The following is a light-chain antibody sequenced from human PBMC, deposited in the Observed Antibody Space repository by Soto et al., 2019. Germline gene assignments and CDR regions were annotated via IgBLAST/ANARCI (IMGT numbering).Light chain of an antibody. CDR2: EVS. CDR3: FSFTTDWTHV. CDR1: SSDIGAYNY. Sequence: QSALTQPASVSGSPGQSITISCTGSSSDIGAYNYVSWFQQYPGKAPKLIISEVSNRPSGVSNRFSGSKSGTAASLTISGLQTEAEADYFCFSFTTDWTHVFGTGTKVTVL. J-gene: IGLJ1*01. V-gene: IGLV2-14*01.